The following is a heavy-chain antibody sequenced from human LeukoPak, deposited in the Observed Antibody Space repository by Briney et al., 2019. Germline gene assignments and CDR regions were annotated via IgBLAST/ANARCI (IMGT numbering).Heavy chain of an antibody. CDR1: GFTFSSYA. V-gene: IGHV3-64*01. D-gene: IGHD4-17*01. CDR3: ARMDYSDQFFQH. Sequence: GGSLSLSCAASGFTFSSYAMHWIRQAPGKGLEYVSAISKNGDSTFHAISVKGRFTISRDNSKNTLYLQMGSLRPEDMAVYYCARMDYSDQFFQHWGQGSLVTVSS. J-gene: IGHJ1*01. CDR2: ISKNGDST.